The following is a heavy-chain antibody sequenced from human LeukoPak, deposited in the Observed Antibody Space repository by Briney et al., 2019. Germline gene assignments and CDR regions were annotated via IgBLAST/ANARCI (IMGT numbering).Heavy chain of an antibody. CDR3: AKEGPLTGTDPFDY. Sequence: SGGSLRLSCAASGFTFSSYAMSWVRQPPGKGLEWVSAISGSGGSTYYAGSVKGRFTISRDNFKNTLYLQMNSLRAEDTAVYYCAKEGPLTGTDPFDYWGQGTLVTVSS. CDR1: GFTFSSYA. CDR2: ISGSGGST. V-gene: IGHV3-23*01. J-gene: IGHJ4*02. D-gene: IGHD1-7*01.